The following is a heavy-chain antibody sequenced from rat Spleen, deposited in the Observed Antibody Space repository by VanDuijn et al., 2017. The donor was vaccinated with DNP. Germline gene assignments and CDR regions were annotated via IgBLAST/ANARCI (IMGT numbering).Heavy chain of an antibody. Sequence: EVQLVESGGGLVQPGRSLKLSCAASGFTYSNYVMAWVRQAPTKGLEWVASISTGGGNTYYRDSVKGRFTISRDNAKNTLYLQMDSLRSEDTANYYCTRNPRIRTAAPFDYWGQGVMVTVSS. V-gene: IGHV5S13*01. J-gene: IGHJ2*01. CDR3: TRNPRIRTAAPFDY. CDR2: ISTGGGNT. CDR1: GFTYSNYV. D-gene: IGHD1-2*01.